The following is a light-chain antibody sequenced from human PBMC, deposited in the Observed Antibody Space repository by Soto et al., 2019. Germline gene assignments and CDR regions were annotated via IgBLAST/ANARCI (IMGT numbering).Light chain of an antibody. J-gene: IGLJ1*01. CDR2: DVS. V-gene: IGLV2-11*01. CDR3: GSYAGTYSYV. Sequence: QSALTQPRSVSGSPGQSVTISCTGTSRDVGAYPYVSWYQQHPDKAPKFIIFDVSKRPSGVPDRFSGSKSGNTASLTISGLQAEDEAEYYCGSYAGTYSYVFGTGTKLTVL. CDR1: SRDVGAYPY.